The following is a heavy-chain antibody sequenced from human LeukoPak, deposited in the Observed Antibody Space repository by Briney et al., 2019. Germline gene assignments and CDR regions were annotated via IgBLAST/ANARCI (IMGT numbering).Heavy chain of an antibody. CDR1: GYSISSGYY. V-gene: IGHV4-38-2*01. J-gene: IGHJ4*02. CDR2: IYNSGSA. D-gene: IGHD1-26*01. CDR3: ARRRVDSGNHHFDY. Sequence: SETLSLTCAVSGYSISSGYYWGWIRQPSGKGLEWIGNIYNSGSADYNPSLKSRVTISVDTSKNQFSLKLSSVTAADTAVYYCARRRVDSGNHHFDYWGQGTLVTVSS.